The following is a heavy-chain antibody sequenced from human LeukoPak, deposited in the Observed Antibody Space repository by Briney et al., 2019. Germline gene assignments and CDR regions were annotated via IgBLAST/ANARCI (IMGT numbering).Heavy chain of an antibody. J-gene: IGHJ4*02. CDR3: ARDGGQFGVVILDY. V-gene: IGHV1-2*02. CDR1: GYTFTSYY. D-gene: IGHD3-3*01. Sequence: ASVKVSCKASGYTFTSYYMHWVRQAPGQGLEWMGWINPNSGGTNYAQKFQGRVTMTRDTSISTAYMELGRLRSDDTAVYYCARDGGQFGVVILDYWGQGTLVTVSS. CDR2: INPNSGGT.